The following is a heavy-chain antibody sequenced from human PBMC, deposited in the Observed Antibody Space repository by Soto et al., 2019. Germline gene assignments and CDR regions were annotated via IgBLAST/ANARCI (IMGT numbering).Heavy chain of an antibody. Sequence: GGSLRLSCAASGFTFSSYAMHWVRQAPGKGLEWVAVISYDGSNKYYADSVKGRFTISRDNSKNKLYLQMNSLRAEDTAVYYCARDRPLNPTIFGVVMIPVSGSYGMDVWGQGTTVTGAS. D-gene: IGHD3-3*01. CDR1: GFTFSSYA. CDR2: ISYDGSNK. V-gene: IGHV3-30-3*01. CDR3: ARDRPLNPTIFGVVMIPVSGSYGMDV. J-gene: IGHJ6*02.